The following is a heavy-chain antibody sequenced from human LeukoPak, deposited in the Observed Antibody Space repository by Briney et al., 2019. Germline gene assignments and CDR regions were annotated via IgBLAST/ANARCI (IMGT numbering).Heavy chain of an antibody. CDR1: GFTLSGYY. CDR3: ARDKSNKGHDC. V-gene: IGHV3-11*01. Sequence: GGSLRLSCAASGFTLSGYYMTWVRQAPGKGLEWISYVGNGGSNIMLYADSVKGRFTVFRDYAKNSLYLQMNSLRAEDTAVYYCARDKSNKGHDCWGQGTLVTVSS. J-gene: IGHJ4*02. CDR2: VGNGGSNIM.